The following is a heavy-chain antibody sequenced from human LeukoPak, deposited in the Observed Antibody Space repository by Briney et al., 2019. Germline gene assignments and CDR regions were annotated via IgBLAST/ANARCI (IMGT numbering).Heavy chain of an antibody. CDR1: GFTFSSYG. Sequence: GGSLRLSCAASGFTFSSYGMHWVRQAPGKGLEWVAVIWYDGSNKYYADSVKGRFTISRDNSKNTLYLQMNSLRAEDTAVYYCAKDIVGATTISYYFDYWGQGTLVTVSS. J-gene: IGHJ4*02. D-gene: IGHD1-26*01. V-gene: IGHV3-33*06. CDR3: AKDIVGATTISYYFDY. CDR2: IWYDGSNK.